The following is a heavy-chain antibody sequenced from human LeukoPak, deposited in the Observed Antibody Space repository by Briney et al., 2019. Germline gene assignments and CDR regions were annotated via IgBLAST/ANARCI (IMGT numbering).Heavy chain of an antibody. Sequence: ASVKVSCKASGYTFTSYDISWVRQAPGQGLEWLGWISAYNGNTNYAQKLQGRVTMTTDTSKSTAYMELRSLRSDDTAVYYCARAHSTVTTGEVADYWGQGTLVTVSS. CDR3: ARAHSTVTTGEVADY. V-gene: IGHV1-18*04. J-gene: IGHJ4*02. D-gene: IGHD4-17*01. CDR2: ISAYNGNT. CDR1: GYTFTSYD.